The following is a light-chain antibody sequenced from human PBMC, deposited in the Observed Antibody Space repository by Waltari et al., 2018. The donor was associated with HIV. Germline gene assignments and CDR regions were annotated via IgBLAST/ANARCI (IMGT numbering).Light chain of an antibody. CDR3: LQSHTTPLT. CDR2: DAS. CDR1: ENIHNF. V-gene: IGKV1-39*01. J-gene: IGKJ3*01. Sequence: DTQMTQSPSSLSASVGDRVTLTCRASENIHNFLNWYQQKPGKAPTLVIYDASDLQSGVPSRFSGSGSGTDFTLTISSLQPDDFATYYCLQSHTTPLTFGPGTKLDLK.